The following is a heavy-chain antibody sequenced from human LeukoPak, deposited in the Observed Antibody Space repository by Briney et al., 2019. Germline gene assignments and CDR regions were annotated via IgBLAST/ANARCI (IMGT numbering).Heavy chain of an antibody. D-gene: IGHD3-3*01. J-gene: IGHJ4*02. Sequence: GGSLRLSCAASGFTFSSYSINWVRQAPGKGLEWVSSISSSSSYIYYADSVKGRFTISRDNAKNSLYLQMNSLRAEDTAVYYCARVYDFWSGYYHDYWGQGTLVTVSS. CDR2: ISSSSSYI. CDR1: GFTFSSYS. CDR3: ARVYDFWSGYYHDY. V-gene: IGHV3-21*01.